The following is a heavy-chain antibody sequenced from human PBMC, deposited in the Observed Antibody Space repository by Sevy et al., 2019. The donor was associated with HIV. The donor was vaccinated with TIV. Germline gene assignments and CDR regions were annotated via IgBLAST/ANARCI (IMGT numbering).Heavy chain of an antibody. CDR2: IWYDGSNK. CDR3: ARERATVTTGTGTDRKTDDYYYGMDV. D-gene: IGHD4-17*01. V-gene: IGHV3-33*01. CDR1: GFTFSSYG. J-gene: IGHJ6*02. Sequence: GGSLRLSCAASGFTFSSYGMHWVRQAPGKGLEWVAVIWYDGSNKYYADSVKGRFTIPRDKSKNTRYMQMTSLRAEDTAVYYCARERATVTTGTGTDRKTDDYYYGMDVWGQGTTVTVSS.